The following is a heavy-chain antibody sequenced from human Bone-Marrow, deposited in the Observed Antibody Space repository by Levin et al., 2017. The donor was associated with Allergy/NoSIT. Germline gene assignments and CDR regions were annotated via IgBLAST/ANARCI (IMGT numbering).Heavy chain of an antibody. Sequence: GGSLRLSCAASGFTFSSYGMHWVRQAPGKGLEWVAVISYDGSNKYYADSVKGRFTISRDNSKNTLYLQMNSLRAEDTAVYYCAKDRLNCSGGSCYSGGYYYYGMDVWGQGTTVTVSS. CDR3: AKDRLNCSGGSCYSGGYYYYGMDV. CDR2: ISYDGSNK. CDR1: GFTFSSYG. V-gene: IGHV3-30*18. J-gene: IGHJ6*02. D-gene: IGHD2-15*01.